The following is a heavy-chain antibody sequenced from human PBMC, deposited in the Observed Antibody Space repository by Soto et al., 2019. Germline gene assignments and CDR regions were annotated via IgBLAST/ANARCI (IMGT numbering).Heavy chain of an antibody. CDR1: GGSFSGYY. D-gene: IGHD3-16*02. J-gene: IGHJ4*02. V-gene: IGHV4-34*01. CDR2: INHSGST. Sequence: SETLSLTCAVYGGSFSGYYWSWIRQPPGKGLEWIGEINHSGSTNYNPSLKSRVTISVDTSKNQFSLKLSSVTAADTAVYYCARAGIMITFGGVIVKQNYFDYWGQGTLVTVSS. CDR3: ARAGIMITFGGVIVKQNYFDY.